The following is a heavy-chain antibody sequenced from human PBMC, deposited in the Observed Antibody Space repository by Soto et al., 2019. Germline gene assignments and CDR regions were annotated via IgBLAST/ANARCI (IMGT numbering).Heavy chain of an antibody. D-gene: IGHD2-15*01. CDR3: ARDRRVVRGGSPYFGY. J-gene: IGHJ4*02. CDR2: IIPIFGTA. CDR1: GGTFSSYA. Sequence: EASVKVSCKASGGTFSSYAISWVRQAPGQGLEWMGGIIPIFGTANYAQKFQGRVTITADESTSTAYMELSSLRSEDTAVYYCARDRRVVRGGSPYFGYWGQGTLVTVSS. V-gene: IGHV1-69*13.